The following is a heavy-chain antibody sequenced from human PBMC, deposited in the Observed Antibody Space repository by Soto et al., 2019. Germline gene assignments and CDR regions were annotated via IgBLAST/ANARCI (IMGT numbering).Heavy chain of an antibody. Sequence: QLQLQESGPGLVKPSETLSLACTVSGGSISSSSYYWGWIRQPPGKGLEWIGSIYYSGSTYYNPSLKSRVTISVDTSKNLFSLKLSSVTAADTAVYYCASISNYYGSGSPRYYFDYWGQGTLVTVSS. CDR1: GGSISSSSYY. CDR2: IYYSGST. J-gene: IGHJ4*02. CDR3: ASISNYYGSGSPRYYFDY. V-gene: IGHV4-39*01. D-gene: IGHD3-10*01.